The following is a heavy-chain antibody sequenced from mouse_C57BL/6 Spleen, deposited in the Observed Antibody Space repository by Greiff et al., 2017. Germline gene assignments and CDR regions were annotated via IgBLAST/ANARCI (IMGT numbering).Heavy chain of an antibody. J-gene: IGHJ2*01. CDR3: ARSSSSYPYFDY. V-gene: IGHV1-69*01. D-gene: IGHD1-1*01. CDR1: GYTFTSYW. Sequence: QVQLKQPGAELVMPGASVKLSCKASGYTFTSYWMHWVKQRPGQGLEWIGEIDPSDSYTNYNQKFKGKSTLTVDTSSSTAYMQLSSLTSEDSAVYYCARSSSSYPYFDYWGQGTTLTVSS. CDR2: IDPSDSYT.